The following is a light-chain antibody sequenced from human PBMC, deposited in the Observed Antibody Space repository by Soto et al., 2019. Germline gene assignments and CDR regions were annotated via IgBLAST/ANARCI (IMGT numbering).Light chain of an antibody. CDR2: QDS. CDR1: KLGDKY. V-gene: IGLV3-1*01. CDR3: QAWDSSTGV. J-gene: IGLJ1*01. Sequence: SYELTQPPSVSVSPGQTASITCSGDKLGDKYACWYQQKPGQSPVLVIYQDSKRPGGLPERFSGSTSGNTATLTTSGPQAMEEADYYSQAWDSSTGVFGTGTKLTVL.